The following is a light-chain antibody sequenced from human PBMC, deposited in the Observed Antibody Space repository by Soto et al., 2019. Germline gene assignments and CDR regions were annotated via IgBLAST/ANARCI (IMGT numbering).Light chain of an antibody. CDR2: VAS. CDR3: QQSYNAPIT. CDR1: QNIINY. V-gene: IGKV1-39*01. Sequence: DIQMTQSPSSLSASVGDRVTITSLVSQNIINYLNLYQQKPVKAGQLLIYVASTLESGVRARFSGSGSGTDFTLTISSLQPEDCAIYYCQQSYNAPITFGQGTRLQ. J-gene: IGKJ5*01.